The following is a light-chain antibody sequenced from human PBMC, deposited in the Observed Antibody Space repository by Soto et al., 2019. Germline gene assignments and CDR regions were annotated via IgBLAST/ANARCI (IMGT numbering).Light chain of an antibody. CDR3: QAWDSSTVV. J-gene: IGLJ2*01. Sequence: SYELTQPPSVSVSPGQTASITCSGDKLGDKHACWYQQKPGQSPVLVISQDTKRPSGIPERFSGSNSGNTATLTISGTQAMDEADYYCQAWDSSTVVFGGGTKLTVL. CDR2: QDT. CDR1: KLGDKH. V-gene: IGLV3-1*01.